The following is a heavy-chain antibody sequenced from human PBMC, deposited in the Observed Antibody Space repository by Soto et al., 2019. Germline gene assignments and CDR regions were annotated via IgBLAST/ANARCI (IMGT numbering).Heavy chain of an antibody. J-gene: IGHJ4*02. CDR3: ARPVEMATISRSYFFY. Sequence: SVKVSCKASGGTFSSYAISWVRQAPGQGLEWMGGIIPIFGTANCAQKFQGRVTITADESTSTAYMELSSLRSEDTAVYYCARPVEMATISRSYFFYWGQGTLVTVSS. CDR1: GGTFSSYA. CDR2: IIPIFGTA. D-gene: IGHD5-12*01. V-gene: IGHV1-69*13.